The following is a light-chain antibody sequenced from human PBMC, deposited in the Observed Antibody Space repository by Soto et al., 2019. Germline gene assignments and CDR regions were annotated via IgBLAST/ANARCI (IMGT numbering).Light chain of an antibody. CDR2: EVY. CDR3: SSYTDSNTLEYV. Sequence: QSALTQPASVSGSPGQSITISCTGTSSDVGGYNFVSWYQHPPGKAPKLMIYEVYNRPSGVSNRFSGSKSGNTASLTISGLQAEDEADYYCSSYTDSNTLEYVFGTGTKLTVL. V-gene: IGLV2-14*01. CDR1: SSDVGGYNF. J-gene: IGLJ1*01.